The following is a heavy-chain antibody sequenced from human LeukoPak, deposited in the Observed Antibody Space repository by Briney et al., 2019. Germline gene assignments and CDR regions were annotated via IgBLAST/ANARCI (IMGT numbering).Heavy chain of an antibody. CDR2: FDPEDGET. CDR3: ATDSRERVFDP. J-gene: IGHJ5*02. CDR1: GYTLTELS. D-gene: IGHD1-26*01. V-gene: IGHV1-24*01. Sequence: ASVKVSCKGSGYTLTELSMHWVRQPPGKGLEWMGGFDPEDGETIYAQKFQGRVTMTEDTSTDTAYKELSSLRSEDTSVYYCATDSRERVFDPWGQGTLVTVSS.